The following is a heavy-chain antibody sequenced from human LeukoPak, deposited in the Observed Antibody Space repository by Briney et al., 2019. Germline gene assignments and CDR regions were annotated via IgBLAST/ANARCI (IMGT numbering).Heavy chain of an antibody. D-gene: IGHD5-18*01. CDR1: GFTFSTYE. CDR3: ARDESAYSYGFHWYFDL. J-gene: IGHJ2*01. Sequence: GGSLRLSCAASGFASGFTFSTYEMNWVRQAPGKGLEWLSHISGSGATKYHADSVKGRFIISRDNARNSLYLQMNSLRVEDTAIYYCARDESAYSYGFHWYFDLWGRGTLVTVSS. V-gene: IGHV3-48*03. CDR2: ISGSGATK.